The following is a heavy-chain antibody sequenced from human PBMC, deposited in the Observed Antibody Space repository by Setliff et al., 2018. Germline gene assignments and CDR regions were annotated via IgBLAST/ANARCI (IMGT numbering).Heavy chain of an antibody. CDR2: ISSASRTI. J-gene: IGHJ3*02. Sequence: PGGSLRLSCAASGFTFSDYSMNWVRQAPGKGLQWVSYISSASRTIHYADSVKGRFSISRENAMNSLYLQMNSLRADDTAVYYCARQRYYDTTGKAFDIWGQGTMVT. CDR3: ARQRYYDTTGKAFDI. V-gene: IGHV3-48*04. D-gene: IGHD3-22*01. CDR1: GFTFSDYS.